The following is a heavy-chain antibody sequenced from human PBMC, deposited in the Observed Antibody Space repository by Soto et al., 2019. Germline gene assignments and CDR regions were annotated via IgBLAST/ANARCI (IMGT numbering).Heavy chain of an antibody. CDR1: GYTFTSYA. CDR2: INAGNGNT. V-gene: IGHV1-3*01. J-gene: IGHJ6*03. Sequence: ASVKVSCKASGYTFTSYAMHWVRQAPGQRLEWMGWINAGNGNTKYSQKFQGRVTITRDTSASTAYMELSSLRSEDTAVYYCARNGDYSACSGGSCYTPFYYYYYMDVWGKGTTVTVSS. CDR3: ARNGDYSACSGGSCYTPFYYYYYMDV. D-gene: IGHD2-15*01.